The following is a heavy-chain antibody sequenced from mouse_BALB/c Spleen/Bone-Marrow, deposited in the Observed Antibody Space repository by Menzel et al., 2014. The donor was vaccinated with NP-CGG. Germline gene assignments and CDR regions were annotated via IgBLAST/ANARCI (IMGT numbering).Heavy chain of an antibody. CDR3: ARYDYGVYFDY. Sequence: EVKLMESGAEVVKPGASVKLSCTASGLNIKDTYMHWVKQRPEQGLEWIGRIDPANGNTKYDPKFQGNTTITADTSSNTAYLQLSSLTSEDTAVYYCARYDYGVYFDYWAKAPLSQSPQ. CDR1: GLNIKDTY. V-gene: IGHV14-3*02. D-gene: IGHD2-4*01. CDR2: IDPANGNT. J-gene: IGHJ2*01.